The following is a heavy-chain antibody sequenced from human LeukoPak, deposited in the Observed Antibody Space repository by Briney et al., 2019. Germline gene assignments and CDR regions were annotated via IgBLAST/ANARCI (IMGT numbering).Heavy chain of an antibody. CDR3: ARRGGAGRSFDY. Sequence: SETLSLTCTVSGASVSSGGYYWSWIRQPQGKGLEWIGNIYYSGSTNYNPSLKSRVTISVDTSKNQFSLKVSSVTAADTAVYYCARRGGAGRSFDYWGQGTLVTVSS. J-gene: IGHJ4*02. CDR1: GASVSSGGYY. V-gene: IGHV4-61*08. D-gene: IGHD2-21*01. CDR2: IYYSGST.